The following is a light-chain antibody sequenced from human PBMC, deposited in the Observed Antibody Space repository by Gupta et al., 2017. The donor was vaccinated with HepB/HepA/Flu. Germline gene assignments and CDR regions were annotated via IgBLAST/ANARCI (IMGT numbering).Light chain of an antibody. V-gene: IGKV3-11*01. CDR2: DAS. J-gene: IGKJ5*01. CDR1: HSITKY. CDR3: QQRSSWPQIT. Sequence: EVVLTQTPATLSLSPGERATLSCRASHSITKYLAWYQQKPGQAPRLLIYDASSRATGIPARFSGSGSGTDFSLTISSLEAEDFALYFCQQRSSWPQITFGQGTRLEI.